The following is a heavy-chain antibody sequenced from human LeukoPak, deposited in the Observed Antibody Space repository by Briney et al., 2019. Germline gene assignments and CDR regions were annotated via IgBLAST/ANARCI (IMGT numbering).Heavy chain of an antibody. J-gene: IGHJ4*02. V-gene: IGHV3-23*01. D-gene: IGHD2-2*01. CDR2: ISGSGGST. CDR1: GFTFSSYA. Sequence: GGSLRLSCAASGFTFSSYAMSWVRRAPGKGLEWVSAISGSGGSTYYADSVKGRFTISRDNSKNTLYLQMNSLRAEDTAVYYCANLDCSSTSCYDDYWGQGTLVTVSS. CDR3: ANLDCSSTSCYDDY.